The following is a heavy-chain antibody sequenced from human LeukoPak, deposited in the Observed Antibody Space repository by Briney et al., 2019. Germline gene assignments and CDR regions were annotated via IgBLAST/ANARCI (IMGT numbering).Heavy chain of an antibody. V-gene: IGHV4-34*01. CDR2: INHSGST. Sequence: SETLSLTCAVYGGSFSGYYWSWIRQPPGKGLEWIGEINHSGSTNYNPSLKSRVTISVDTSKNQFSLKLSSVTAADTAVYYCARGRRYSYGYPDYWGQGTLVTVSS. CDR3: ARGRRYSYGYPDY. CDR1: GGSFSGYY. D-gene: IGHD5-18*01. J-gene: IGHJ4*02.